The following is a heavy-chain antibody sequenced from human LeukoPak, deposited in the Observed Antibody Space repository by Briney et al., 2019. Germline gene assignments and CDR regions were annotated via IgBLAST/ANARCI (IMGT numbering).Heavy chain of an antibody. CDR1: GFTFSSYA. Sequence: GGSLRLSCAASGFTFSSYAMHWVRQAPGKGLEWVAVISYDGSNKYYADSVKGRFTISRDNSKNTLYLQMNSLRAEDTAVYYCAKDRLQLVQYYFDYWGQGTLVTVSS. V-gene: IGHV3-30*04. CDR2: ISYDGSNK. CDR3: AKDRLQLVQYYFDY. D-gene: IGHD6-6*01. J-gene: IGHJ4*02.